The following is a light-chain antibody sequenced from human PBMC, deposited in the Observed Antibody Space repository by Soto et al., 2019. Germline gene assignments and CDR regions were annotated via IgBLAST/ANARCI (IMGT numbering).Light chain of an antibody. V-gene: IGLV1-44*01. CDR1: TSNIGGNT. CDR2: SNH. CDR3: ASWDDSLYGVI. J-gene: IGLJ2*01. Sequence: QSVLTQPPSASATPGQRVTISCSGSTSNIGGNTVSWYQQLPGTAPKLLIYSNHQRPSGVPDRFSGSKSGTSASLATSGLQSEDEANYYCASWDDSLYGVIFGGGTKLTVL.